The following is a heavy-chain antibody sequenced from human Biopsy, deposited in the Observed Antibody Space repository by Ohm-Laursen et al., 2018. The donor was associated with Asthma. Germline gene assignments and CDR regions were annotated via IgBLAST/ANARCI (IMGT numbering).Heavy chain of an antibody. J-gene: IGHJ6*02. Sequence: SVTVSCTTSGSTFNSAGITWVRQAPGQGLEWMGWHSVYNGNTKVAQRLQDRVTMITDTSTSTAYMELRSLRSDDTAVYFCARAADYSHYYGIDVWGQGTTVTVS. CDR3: ARAADYSHYYGIDV. V-gene: IGHV1-18*01. D-gene: IGHD3-10*01. CDR1: GSTFNSAG. CDR2: HSVYNGNT.